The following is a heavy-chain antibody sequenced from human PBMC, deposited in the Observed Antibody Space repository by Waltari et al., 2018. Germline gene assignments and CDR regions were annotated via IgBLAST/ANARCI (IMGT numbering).Heavy chain of an antibody. CDR1: GGSFSGYY. D-gene: IGHD6-13*01. V-gene: IGHV4-34*01. CDR2: INHSGST. Sequence: QVQLQQWGAGLLKPSETLSITCAVYGGSFSGYYWSWIRQPPGKGLEWIGEINHSGSTNYNPSLKSRVTISVDTSKNQFSLKLSSVTAADTAVYYCARKPRSWYPYYFDYWGQGTLVTVSS. CDR3: ARKPRSWYPYYFDY. J-gene: IGHJ4*02.